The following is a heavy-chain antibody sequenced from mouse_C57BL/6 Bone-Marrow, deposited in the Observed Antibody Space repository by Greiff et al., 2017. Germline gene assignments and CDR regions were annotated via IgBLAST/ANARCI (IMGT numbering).Heavy chain of an antibody. J-gene: IGHJ4*01. CDR2: IDPSDSET. Sequence: QVQLQQPGAELVRPGSSVKLSCKASGYIFTSYWMHWVKQRPIQGLEWIGNIDPSDSETHYNQKFKDKATLTVDKSSSTAYMQLSSLTSEDSAVYYCARWGGSSYYAMDYWGQGTSVTVSS. CDR3: ARWGGSSYYAMDY. D-gene: IGHD1-1*01. CDR1: GYIFTSYW. V-gene: IGHV1-52*01.